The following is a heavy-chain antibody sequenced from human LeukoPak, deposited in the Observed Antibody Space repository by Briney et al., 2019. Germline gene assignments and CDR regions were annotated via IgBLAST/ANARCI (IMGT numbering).Heavy chain of an antibody. J-gene: IGHJ6*02. CDR3: AREGIAARSYYYYGMDV. D-gene: IGHD6-6*01. CDR2: ISYDGSNK. Sequence: GGSLRLSCAASGFTFSSYAMHWVRQAPGKGLEWVAVISYDGSNKYYADSVKGRFTISRDNAKNTLYLQMNSLRAEDTAVYYCAREGIAARSYYYYGMDVWGQGTTVTVSS. V-gene: IGHV3-30-3*01. CDR1: GFTFSSYA.